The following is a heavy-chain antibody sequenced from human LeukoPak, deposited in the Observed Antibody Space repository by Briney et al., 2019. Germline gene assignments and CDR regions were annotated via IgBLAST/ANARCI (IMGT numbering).Heavy chain of an antibody. Sequence: SSETLSLTCTVSGGSISSYYWSWIRQPPGKGLEWIGYIYYSGSTNYNPSLKSRVTISVDTSKNQFSLKLSSVTAADTAVYYCARADYQQSRRGGYYYYMDVWGKGTTVTISS. V-gene: IGHV4-59*01. CDR1: GGSISSYY. CDR3: ARADYQQSRRGGYYYYMDV. J-gene: IGHJ6*03. CDR2: IYYSGST. D-gene: IGHD3-10*01.